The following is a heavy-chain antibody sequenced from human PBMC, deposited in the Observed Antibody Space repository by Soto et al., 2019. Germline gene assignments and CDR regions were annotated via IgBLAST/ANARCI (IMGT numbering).Heavy chain of an antibody. CDR3: ARGWFGELFHWFEP. CDR2: INHSGST. CDR1: GGSFSGYY. D-gene: IGHD3-10*01. J-gene: IGHJ5*02. Sequence: QVQLQQWGAGLLKPSETLSLTCAVYGGSFSGYYWSWIRQLPGKGLEWIGEINHSGSTNYNPSLKSRVTISVDTAKNQFSLKLSSVTAADTAVYYCARGWFGELFHWFEPLGQGTLVTVSS. V-gene: IGHV4-34*01.